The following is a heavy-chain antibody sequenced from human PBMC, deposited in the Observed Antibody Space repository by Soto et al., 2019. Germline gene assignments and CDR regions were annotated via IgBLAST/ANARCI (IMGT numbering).Heavy chain of an antibody. V-gene: IGHV4-30-4*01. CDR3: ARVPGGGITMNWFDP. Sequence: SETLSLTCTVSGGSINSGDYYWSWIRQPPGKGLEWIGFIYYSGSTYYNPSLKGRLTISPDTSKNQFSLRLTSVSAANTAVYYCARVPGGGITMNWFDPWGRGTLVTVSS. J-gene: IGHJ5*02. CDR2: IYYSGST. CDR1: GGSINSGDYY. D-gene: IGHD3-10*01.